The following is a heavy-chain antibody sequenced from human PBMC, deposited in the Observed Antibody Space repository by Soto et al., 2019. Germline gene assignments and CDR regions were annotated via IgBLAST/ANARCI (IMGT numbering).Heavy chain of an antibody. J-gene: IGHJ5*02. Sequence: ASVKVSCKASGYTFTSYGISWVRQAPGQGLEWMGWISAYNGNTNYAQKLQGRVTMTTDTSTSTAYMELRSLRSDDTAVYYCARDSLSGTRGYSGYADINWFDPWGQGTVVTVSS. CDR2: ISAYNGNT. V-gene: IGHV1-18*01. CDR3: ARDSLSGTRGYSGYADINWFDP. CDR1: GYTFTSYG. D-gene: IGHD5-12*01.